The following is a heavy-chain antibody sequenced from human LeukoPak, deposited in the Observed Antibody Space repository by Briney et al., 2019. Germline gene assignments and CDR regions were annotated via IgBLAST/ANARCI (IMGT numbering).Heavy chain of an antibody. Sequence: GGSLRLSCEASGFIFSTYAMTWVRQAPGKGLEWVAAISGGTATNTYYADSVKGRFTISRDNAKNTLYLEMTSLTAEDTAVYYCTKEGTGYSSGWYYFDYWGQGSLVTVSS. CDR2: ISGGTATNT. D-gene: IGHD6-19*01. V-gene: IGHV3-23*01. CDR1: GFIFSTYA. J-gene: IGHJ4*02. CDR3: TKEGTGYSSGWYYFDY.